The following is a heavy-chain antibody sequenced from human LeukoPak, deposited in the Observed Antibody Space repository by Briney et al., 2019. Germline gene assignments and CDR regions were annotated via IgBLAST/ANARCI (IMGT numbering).Heavy chain of an antibody. Sequence: SETLSLTCTVSGGSISSGGYHWSWIRQHPGTGLEWIGYIYSTGGTYYNPSLKSRIIISVDTSKNQFSLKLSSVTAADTAVYYCAREGVMVRVFDYWGQGTLVTVSS. CDR2: IYSTGGT. V-gene: IGHV4-31*03. J-gene: IGHJ4*02. CDR1: GGSISSGGYH. D-gene: IGHD3-10*01. CDR3: AREGVMVRVFDY.